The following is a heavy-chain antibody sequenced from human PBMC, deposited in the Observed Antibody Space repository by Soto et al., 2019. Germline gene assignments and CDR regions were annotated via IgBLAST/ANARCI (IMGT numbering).Heavy chain of an antibody. CDR3: ARGAATIGGYFDY. CDR2: IIPILGIA. V-gene: IGHV1-69*02. Sequence: QVQLVQSGAEVKKPGSSVKVSCKASGGTFSSYTISWVRQAPGQGLEWMGRIIPILGIANYAQKFQGRVTITADKSTITAYMELSSLRSEDTAVYYCARGAATIGGYFDYWGQGTLVTVSS. CDR1: GGTFSSYT. D-gene: IGHD2-15*01. J-gene: IGHJ4*02.